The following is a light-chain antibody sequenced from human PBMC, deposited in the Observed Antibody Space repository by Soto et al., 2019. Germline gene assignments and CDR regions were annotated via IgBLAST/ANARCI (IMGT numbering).Light chain of an antibody. V-gene: IGKV3-20*01. CDR3: QQYGSSGT. J-gene: IGKJ1*01. CDR1: RSVSSY. Sequence: EIVLTQSPATLSLSPGESATLSCRATRSVSSYLAWYQQKPGQAPRLLIYGASSRATGIPDRFSGSGSGTDFTLTISRLEPEDFAVYYCQQYGSSGTFGQGTKVDIK. CDR2: GAS.